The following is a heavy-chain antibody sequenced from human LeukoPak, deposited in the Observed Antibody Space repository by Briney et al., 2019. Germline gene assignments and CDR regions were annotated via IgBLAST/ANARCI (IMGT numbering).Heavy chain of an antibody. D-gene: IGHD1-26*01. V-gene: IGHV1-24*01. Sequence: GASVKVSCKVSGYTLTELSMHWVRQAPGKGLEWMGGFDPEDGETIYAQKFQGRVTMTEDTSTDTAYMELSSLRSEDTAVYYCATEVGAPPGLRAFDIWGQGTMVTVSS. CDR2: FDPEDGET. CDR3: ATEVGAPPGLRAFDI. J-gene: IGHJ3*02. CDR1: GYTLTELS.